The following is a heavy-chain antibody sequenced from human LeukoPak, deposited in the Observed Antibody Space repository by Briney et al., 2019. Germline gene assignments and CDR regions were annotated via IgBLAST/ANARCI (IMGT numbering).Heavy chain of an antibody. CDR3: VRVHDILTAALTGDAFDI. J-gene: IGHJ3*02. Sequence: ASVKVSCKASGYTFTSYYMHWVRQAPGQGLEWMGIINPSGGSTSYAQKFQGRVTMTRDTSMSTVYMELSSLRSEDTAVYYCVRVHDILTAALTGDAFDIWGQGTMVTVSS. V-gene: IGHV1-46*01. CDR1: GYTFTSYY. D-gene: IGHD3-9*01. CDR2: INPSGGST.